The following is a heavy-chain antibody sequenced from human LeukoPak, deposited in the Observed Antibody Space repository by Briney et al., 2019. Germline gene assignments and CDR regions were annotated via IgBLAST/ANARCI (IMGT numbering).Heavy chain of an antibody. CDR1: GGSISSSIYY. Sequence: PSETLSLTCTVSGGSISSSIYYWGWIRQPPGKGLEWIGSIYYSGSTYYNPSLKSRVTISVDTSKNQFSLKLSSVTAADTAVYYCARGSGIVVVVAAVIDAFDIWGQGTMVTVSS. J-gene: IGHJ3*02. CDR2: IYYSGST. V-gene: IGHV4-39*01. D-gene: IGHD2-15*01. CDR3: ARGSGIVVVVAAVIDAFDI.